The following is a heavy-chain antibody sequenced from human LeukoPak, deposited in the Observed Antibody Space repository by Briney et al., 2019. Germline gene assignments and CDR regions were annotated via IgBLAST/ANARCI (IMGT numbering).Heavy chain of an antibody. J-gene: IGHJ4*02. CDR2: IIPIFGTA. D-gene: IGHD3-9*01. CDR3: ARDLRYCVH. V-gene: IGHV1-69*13. CDR1: GGTFSSYG. Sequence: SVKVSCKASGGTFSSYGISWVRQAPGQGLEWMGGIIPIFGTANYAQKFQGRVTITADESTTTAYMELSSLRSDDTAVYYCARDLRYCVHWGQGTLVTVSS.